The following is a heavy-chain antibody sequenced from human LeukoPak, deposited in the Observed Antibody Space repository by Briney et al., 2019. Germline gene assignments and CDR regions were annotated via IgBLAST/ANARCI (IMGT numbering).Heavy chain of an antibody. D-gene: IGHD3-10*01. V-gene: IGHV3-73*01. CDR1: GFTFNGSA. CDR3: RASHGSGSYPDY. Sequence: AGGSLRLSCAASGFTFNGSAMHWVRQASGKGLEWVGRIRSKANSYATAYAASVKGRFTISRDDSKNTAYLQMNSLKTEDTAVYYCRASHGSGSYPDYWGQGTLVTVSS. J-gene: IGHJ4*02. CDR2: IRSKANSYAT.